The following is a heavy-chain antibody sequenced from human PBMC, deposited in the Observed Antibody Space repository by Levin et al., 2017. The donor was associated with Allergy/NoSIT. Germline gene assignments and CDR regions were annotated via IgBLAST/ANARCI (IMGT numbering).Heavy chain of an antibody. D-gene: IGHD4-17*01. CDR1: GGSISSSSYY. CDR2: IYYSGST. V-gene: IGHV4-39*01. J-gene: IGHJ4*02. CDR3: AGHGFPYGDYYY. Sequence: SETLSLTCTVSGGSISSSSYYWGWIRQPPGKGLEWIGSIYYSGSTYYNPSLKSRVTISVDTSKNQFSLKLSSVTAADTAVYYCAGHGFPYGDYYYWGQGTLVTVSS.